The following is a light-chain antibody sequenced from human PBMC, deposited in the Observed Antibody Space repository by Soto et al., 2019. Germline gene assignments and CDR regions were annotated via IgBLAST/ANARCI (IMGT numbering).Light chain of an antibody. CDR1: SSDVGGYNY. CDR2: EVS. Sequence: QSVLTQPPSASGSTGQSVTISCTGTSSDVGGYNYVSWYQQYPGKAPKLMIYEVSKRPSGVPDRFSGSKSANTASLTVSGLQAEDEADYYCSSYAGSNNFVLFGGGTKVTVL. V-gene: IGLV2-8*01. CDR3: SSYAGSNNFVL. J-gene: IGLJ2*01.